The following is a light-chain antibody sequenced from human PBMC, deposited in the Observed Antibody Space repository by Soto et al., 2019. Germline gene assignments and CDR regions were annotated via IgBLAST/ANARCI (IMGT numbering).Light chain of an antibody. Sequence: QSVLTQPPSVSGAPGQRVTISCTGSRSNIGAGYDVHWYQQLPGTAPKLLIYGTNNRPSGVPDRFSGSKSGMSASLAITGLQAADEADYFCNSYTTSSTYVFGTGTKLTVL. V-gene: IGLV1-40*01. CDR3: NSYTTSSTYV. CDR2: GTN. CDR1: RSNIGAGYD. J-gene: IGLJ1*01.